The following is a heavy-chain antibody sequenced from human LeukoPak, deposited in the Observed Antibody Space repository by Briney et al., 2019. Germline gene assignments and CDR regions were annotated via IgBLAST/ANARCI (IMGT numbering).Heavy chain of an antibody. J-gene: IGHJ4*02. CDR1: GGSFNNSY. V-gene: IGHV4-34*01. D-gene: IGHD5-18*01. CDR2: INHSGST. CDR3: AGPDSYGYDY. Sequence: SETLSLTCSVYGGSFNNSYWTWIRQPPGKGLEWIGEINHSGSTNYNPSLKSRVTISVDTSKNQFSPKLSSVTAADTAVYYCAGPDSYGYDYWGQGTLVTVSS.